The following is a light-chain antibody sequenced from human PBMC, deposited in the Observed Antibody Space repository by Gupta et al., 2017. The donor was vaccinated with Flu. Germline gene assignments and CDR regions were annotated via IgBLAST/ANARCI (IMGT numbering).Light chain of an antibody. CDR1: SSNIGKNF. Sequence: QSVLTQPPSVSAAPGQRVTISCSGDSSNIGKNFVSWYQQLPGTAPSLVIYDNNKRPPGIPARFSGSKSGTSATLDITGLQTGDEADYFCGTWGSSLTAGLVFGGGTKLTVL. CDR3: GTWGSSLTAGLV. J-gene: IGLJ3*02. V-gene: IGLV1-51*01. CDR2: DNN.